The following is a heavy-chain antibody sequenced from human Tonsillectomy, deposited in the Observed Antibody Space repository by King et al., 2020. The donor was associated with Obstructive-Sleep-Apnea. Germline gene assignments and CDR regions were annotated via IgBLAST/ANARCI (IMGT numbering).Heavy chain of an antibody. CDR2: IKQDGSEK. CDR3: ARGGDIVVVTTAMRSCYFDL. J-gene: IGHJ2*01. D-gene: IGHD2-2*01. V-gene: IGHV3-7*01. Sequence: VQLVESGGGLVQPGGSLRLSCAASGFSFSSYWMSWVRQAPGKGLEWVANIKQDGSEKYYVDSVKGRFTISRDNAQNSLYLQMNSLRADDKAVYYCARGGDIVVVTTAMRSCYFDLWGRGTLVTVSS. CDR1: GFSFSSYW.